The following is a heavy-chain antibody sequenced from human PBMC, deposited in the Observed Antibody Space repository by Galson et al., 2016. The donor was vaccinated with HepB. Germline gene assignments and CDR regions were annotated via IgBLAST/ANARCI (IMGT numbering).Heavy chain of an antibody. CDR2: ISSSSSYI. V-gene: IGHV3-21*04. CDR3: LKSVDS. CDR1: GFNFSSYG. Sequence: SLRLSCAASGFNFSSYGMHWVRQAPGKGLEWVSSISSSSSYISYADSVKGRFTISRDNSKNSLYLQMNSLRAEDTAVYYCLKSVDSWGQGTLVTVSS. J-gene: IGHJ4*02.